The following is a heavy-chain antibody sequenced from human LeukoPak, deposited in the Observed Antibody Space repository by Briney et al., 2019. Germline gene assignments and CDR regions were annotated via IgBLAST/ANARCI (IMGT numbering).Heavy chain of an antibody. CDR1: GFTFSSYE. CDR3: ARGGRDGYDFDY. Sequence: GGSLRLSCAASGFTFSSYEMNWVRQAPGKGLEWVSYISSSGSTIYYADSVKGRFTISRDNAKNSLCLQMNSLRAEDTAVYYCARGGRDGYDFDYWGQGTLVTVSS. CDR2: ISSSGSTI. V-gene: IGHV3-48*03. J-gene: IGHJ4*02. D-gene: IGHD5-12*01.